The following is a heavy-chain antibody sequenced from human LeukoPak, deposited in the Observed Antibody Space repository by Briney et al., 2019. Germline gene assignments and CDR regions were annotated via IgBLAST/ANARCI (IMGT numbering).Heavy chain of an antibody. Sequence: PSETLSLTCALSGGSLSTYYWSWIRQPPGKGREWIGYIYHSGKSSYNPSLKSRVTISVDTSKNQFSLRLSSVTAADTAVYYCARGSITVVPAFDIWGQGTMVTVSS. J-gene: IGHJ3*02. CDR2: IYHSGKS. D-gene: IGHD3-3*01. CDR1: GGSLSTYY. V-gene: IGHV4-59*12. CDR3: ARGSITVVPAFDI.